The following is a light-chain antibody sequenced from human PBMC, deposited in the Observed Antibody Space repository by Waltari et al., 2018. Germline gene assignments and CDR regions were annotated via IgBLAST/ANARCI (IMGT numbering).Light chain of an antibody. CDR2: DVS. V-gene: IGLV2-14*03. Sequence: QSALTQPASVSGSPGQSITISCTGTSSAIGASNFVSWYQQHPGKAPKFMIYDVSYRPSGVSSRFSGSKSGNTASLTISGLQIEDEADYYCCSYRTPDTLVFGTGTKVTVL. CDR3: CSYRTPDTLV. J-gene: IGLJ1*01. CDR1: SSAIGASNF.